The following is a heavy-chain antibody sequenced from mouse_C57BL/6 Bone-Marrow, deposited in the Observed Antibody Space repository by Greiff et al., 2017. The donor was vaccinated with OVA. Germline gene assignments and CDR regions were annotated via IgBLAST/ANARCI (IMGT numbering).Heavy chain of an antibody. V-gene: IGHV3-6*01. J-gene: IGHJ1*03. D-gene: IGHD1-1*01. CDR2: ISYDGSN. CDR1: GYSITSGYY. CDR3: ARGVYYYGGWYFDV. Sequence: DVKLVESGPGLVKPSQSLSLTCSVTGYSITSGYYWYWIRQFPGNKLEWMGYISYDGSNNYNPSLKNRISITRDTSKNQFFLKLNSVTTEDTATYYCARGVYYYGGWYFDVWGTGTTVTVSS.